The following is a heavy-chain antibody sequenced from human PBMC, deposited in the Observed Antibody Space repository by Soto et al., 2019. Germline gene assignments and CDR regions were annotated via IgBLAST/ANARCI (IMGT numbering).Heavy chain of an antibody. V-gene: IGHV1-8*01. D-gene: IGHD5-12*01. J-gene: IGHJ3*02. CDR1: GYTFTSDN. Sequence: ASVKVSCKASGYTFTSDNVNWARQATGQGLEWMGWSNPNSGNTGYAQKFQGRGTLTRNTSISTAYMEVSSLRCENTAVYYCARASSGDGFDAVAMWGQGTIVTVS. CDR2: SNPNSGNT. CDR3: ARASSGDGFDAVAM.